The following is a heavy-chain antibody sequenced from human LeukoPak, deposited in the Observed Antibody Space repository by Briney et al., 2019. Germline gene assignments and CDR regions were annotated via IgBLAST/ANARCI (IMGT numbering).Heavy chain of an antibody. Sequence: GGSLRLSCAASGFTFSSYWMHWVRQAPGKGLVWVSHINSAGSSTTYADSVKGRFTISRDNAKNSLYLQMNSLRAEDTAVYYCARDRYSTSWSYFDYWGQGTLVTVSS. CDR3: ARDRYSTSWSYFDY. D-gene: IGHD6-13*01. CDR1: GFTFSSYW. J-gene: IGHJ4*02. V-gene: IGHV3-74*01. CDR2: INSAGSST.